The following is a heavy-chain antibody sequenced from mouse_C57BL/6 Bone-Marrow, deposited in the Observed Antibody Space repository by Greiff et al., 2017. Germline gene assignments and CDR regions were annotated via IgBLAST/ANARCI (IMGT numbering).Heavy chain of an antibody. CDR2: IWTGGGT. J-gene: IGHJ1*03. Sequence: QVQLQQSGPGLVAPSQSLSITCTVSGFSLTSYAISWVRRPPGKGLEWLGVIWTGGGTNYNSALKSRLSISKDNSKSQVFLKMNSLQTDDTARYYCARSLYGNLRDWYFDVWGTGTTVTVSS. CDR3: ARSLYGNLRDWYFDV. D-gene: IGHD2-1*01. V-gene: IGHV2-9-1*01. CDR1: GFSLTSYA.